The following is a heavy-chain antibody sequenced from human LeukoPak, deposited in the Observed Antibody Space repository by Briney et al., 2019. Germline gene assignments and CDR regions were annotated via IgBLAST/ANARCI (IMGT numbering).Heavy chain of an antibody. D-gene: IGHD6-13*01. V-gene: IGHV3-53*01. J-gene: IGHJ4*02. Sequence: PGGSLRLSCAASGFTVSSNYMSWVRQAPGKGLEWVSVIYSGGSTYYADSVKGRFTISRDNSKNTLYLQMSSLRAEDTAVYYYAREGGSSSCLDYWGQGTLVTVSS. CDR3: AREGGSSSCLDY. CDR2: IYSGGST. CDR1: GFTVSSNY.